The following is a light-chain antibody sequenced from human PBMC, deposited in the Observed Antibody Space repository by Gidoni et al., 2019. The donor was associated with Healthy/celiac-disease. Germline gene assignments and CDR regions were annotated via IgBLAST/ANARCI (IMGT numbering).Light chain of an antibody. V-gene: IGKV1-39*01. CDR2: AAS. J-gene: IGKJ1*01. CDR1: QSLSSY. Sequence: IQMNQSPSSLSASVGDRVTITCRASQSLSSYLHWYQQKPGKAPKLLIYAASSLQSGVPSRFSVSGSVTDFTLTIGSLQPEDFATYYCQQSYSTPKTFGQXTKVEIK. CDR3: QQSYSTPKT.